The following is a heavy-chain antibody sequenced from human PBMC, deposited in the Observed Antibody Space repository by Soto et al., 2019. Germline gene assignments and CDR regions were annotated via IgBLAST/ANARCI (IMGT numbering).Heavy chain of an antibody. V-gene: IGHV1-46*01. Sequence: QVQLVQSGAEVKKPGASVKVSCKTSGFNFTSYYIHWVRQAPGQGLEWMGILNTISGSTGYAQKFQGRVTMTRDTSTSTVYMEMRSLRSEDAALFYCVREARVDNSGSETFDFWGQGTLITVSS. CDR1: GFNFTSYY. J-gene: IGHJ4*02. CDR3: VREARVDNSGSETFDF. CDR2: LNTISGST. D-gene: IGHD3-22*01.